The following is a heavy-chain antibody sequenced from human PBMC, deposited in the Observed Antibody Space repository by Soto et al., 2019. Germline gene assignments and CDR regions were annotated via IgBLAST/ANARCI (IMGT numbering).Heavy chain of an antibody. CDR1: GFSFRSYW. J-gene: IGHJ4*02. D-gene: IGHD6-6*01. V-gene: IGHV3-74*01. Sequence: GGSLRLSCAVSGFSFRSYWMHWVRQGPGKELVWVSRINLDGITTNYADSVKGRFTISRDNAKNTLYLQMNSLRAEDTAVYYCARGYYSSSMDYWGQGTLVTVSS. CDR2: INLDGITT. CDR3: ARGYYSSSMDY.